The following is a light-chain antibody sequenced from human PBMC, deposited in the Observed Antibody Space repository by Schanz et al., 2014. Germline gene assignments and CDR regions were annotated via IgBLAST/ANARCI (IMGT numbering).Light chain of an antibody. CDR3: TSYTSSVTVV. CDR1: ISNIGSNT. J-gene: IGLJ2*01. Sequence: QSVLTQPPSASGTPGQTVTISCSGDISNIGSNTVNWYQQLPGTAPKLLIYTNNQRPSGVSNRFSGSKSGNTASLTISGLQAEDEADYYCTSYTSSVTVVFGGGTKLTVL. CDR2: TNN. V-gene: IGLV1-44*01.